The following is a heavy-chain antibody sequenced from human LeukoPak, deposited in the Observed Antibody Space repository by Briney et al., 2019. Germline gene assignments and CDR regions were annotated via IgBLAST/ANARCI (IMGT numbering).Heavy chain of an antibody. Sequence: ASVKVSCKASGYTFTSYYMHWVRQAPGQGLEWMGIINRSGGSRSYAEKFQGRVTMTRDTSTSTVYMELSSLRSEDTAVYYCARGYWRLSWVYNWFDPWGQGTLVTVSS. CDR3: ARGYWRLSWVYNWFDP. D-gene: IGHD6-25*01. CDR2: INRSGGSR. J-gene: IGHJ5*02. CDR1: GYTFTSYY. V-gene: IGHV1-46*01.